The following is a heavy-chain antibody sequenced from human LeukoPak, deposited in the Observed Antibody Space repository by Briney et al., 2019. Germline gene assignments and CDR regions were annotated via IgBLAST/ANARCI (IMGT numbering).Heavy chain of an antibody. CDR3: AGTESGSEYYYYGMDV. CDR1: GGTFSSYA. J-gene: IGHJ6*02. D-gene: IGHD3-3*01. V-gene: IGHV1-69*13. CDR2: IIPIFGTA. Sequence: SVKVSCKASGGTFSSYAISWVRQAPGQGLEWMGGIIPIFGTANYAQKFQGRVTITADESTSTAYMELSSLRSEDTAVYYCAGTESGSEYYYYGMDVWGQGTTVTVSS.